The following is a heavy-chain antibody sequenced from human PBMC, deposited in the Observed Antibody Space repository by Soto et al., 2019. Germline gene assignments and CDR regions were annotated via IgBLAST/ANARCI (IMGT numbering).Heavy chain of an antibody. CDR2: INAGSGNT. V-gene: IGHV1-3*01. J-gene: IGHJ3*02. Sequence: QAQLVQSGAEMKKPGASVKVSCKANGYTFSAYTMNWVRQATGQSFEWMGWINAGSGNTKYSQNYQRRVSTNRDTAASTFYIDPPGLTSEDTAVYYCASDTETLGPRANDALDIWGQGTMVTVSA. CDR3: ASDTETLGPRANDALDI. CDR1: GYTFSAYT. D-gene: IGHD3-3*02.